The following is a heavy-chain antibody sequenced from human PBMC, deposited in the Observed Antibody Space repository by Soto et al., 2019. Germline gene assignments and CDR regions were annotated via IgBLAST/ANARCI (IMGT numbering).Heavy chain of an antibody. Sequence: SAKVSCKASGFTFASSAMQWVRQARGQRLEWIGWIVVGSGNTNYAQKFQERVTITRDMSTSTAYMELSSLRSEDTAVYYCAAPGYPLGSYLNKHYYYYGMDVWGQRTTVTVSS. D-gene: IGHD1-26*01. CDR2: IVVGSGNT. CDR1: GFTFASSA. CDR3: AAPGYPLGSYLNKHYYYYGMDV. J-gene: IGHJ6*02. V-gene: IGHV1-58*02.